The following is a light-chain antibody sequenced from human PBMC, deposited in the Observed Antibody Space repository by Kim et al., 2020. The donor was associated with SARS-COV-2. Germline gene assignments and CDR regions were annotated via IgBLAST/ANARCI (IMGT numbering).Light chain of an antibody. CDR1: TSNIGNNF. CDR3: GTWDTSLSAWV. V-gene: IGLV1-51*01. CDR2: DNN. Sequence: GQRVTISCSGRTSNIGNNFVSCYQQLPGSAPKLLIYDNNKRPSGIPDRFSGSKSGTSATLDITGLQTGDEADYYCGTWDTSLSAWVFGGGTKLTVL. J-gene: IGLJ3*02.